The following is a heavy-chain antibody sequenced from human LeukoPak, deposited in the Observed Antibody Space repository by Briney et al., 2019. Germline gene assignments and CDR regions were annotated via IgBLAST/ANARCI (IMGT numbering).Heavy chain of an antibody. V-gene: IGHV6-1*01. J-gene: IGHJ3*01. CDR1: GDSVSSNSAV. CDR3: AKGSGWSYGV. CDR2: TYYRSKWYN. D-gene: IGHD6-19*01. Sequence: SQTLSLTCAISGDSVSSNSAVWNWIRQSPSRGLEWLGRTYYRSKWYNDYAISVKSRITINPDTSKNQFSLQLNSVTPEDTAVYYCAKGSGWSYGVWGQGTMVTVSS.